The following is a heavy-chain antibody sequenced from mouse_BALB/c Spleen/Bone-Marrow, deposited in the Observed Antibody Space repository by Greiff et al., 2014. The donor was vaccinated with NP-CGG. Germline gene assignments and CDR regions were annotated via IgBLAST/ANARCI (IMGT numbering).Heavy chain of an antibody. Sequence: EVMLVESGGGLVEPGGSLKLSCAASGFTFGSYAMSWVRQTPEKRLEWVATISSGGSYTYYADSVKGRFTISRDTAKNTLYLQMSSLRSEDTAMYYCARQDYYGGSPHWYFDVWGAGTTVTVSS. CDR2: ISSGGSYT. CDR3: ARQDYYGGSPHWYFDV. D-gene: IGHD1-1*01. CDR1: GFTFGSYA. J-gene: IGHJ1*01. V-gene: IGHV5-9-1*01.